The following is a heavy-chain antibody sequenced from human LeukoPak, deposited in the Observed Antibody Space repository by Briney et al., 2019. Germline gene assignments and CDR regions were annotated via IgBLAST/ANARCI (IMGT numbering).Heavy chain of an antibody. CDR2: IYWDDDK. D-gene: IGHD3-9*01. CDR1: GFSLSTSGVG. CDR3: AHRGFDWQGGWFDP. V-gene: IGHV2-5*02. J-gene: IGHJ5*02. Sequence: ESGPTLVNPTQTLTLTCTFSGFSLSTSGVGVGWIRQPPGKALEWLALIYWDDDKRYSPSLKGRLTITKDTSKNQVVLTMTNMDPVDTATYYCAHRGFDWQGGWFDPWGQGTLVTVPS.